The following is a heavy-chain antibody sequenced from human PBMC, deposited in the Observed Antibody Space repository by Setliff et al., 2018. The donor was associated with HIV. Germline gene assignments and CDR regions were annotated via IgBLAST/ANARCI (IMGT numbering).Heavy chain of an antibody. V-gene: IGHV4-34*01. CDR3: ASQGRSGWLWGGFVS. D-gene: IGHD6-19*01. CDR1: GGSFSGYY. J-gene: IGHJ4*02. CDR2: INHSGST. Sequence: PSETLSLTCAVYGGSFSGYYWSWIRQSPGKGLDWIGEINHSGSTNYSPSLKSRVTISVDTSKNQFSLKVTSVTAADTAVYYCASQGRSGWLWGGFVSWGQGTLVTVSS.